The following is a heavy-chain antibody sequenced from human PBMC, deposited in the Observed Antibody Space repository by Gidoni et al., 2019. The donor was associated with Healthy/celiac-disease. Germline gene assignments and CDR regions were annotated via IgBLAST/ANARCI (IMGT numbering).Heavy chain of an antibody. CDR2: ISSSSSYI. J-gene: IGHJ3*02. D-gene: IGHD2-21*01. CDR3: ARDGGYSRADYAFDI. CDR1: GFTFSSYS. Sequence: EVQLVESGGGLVKPGGSLRLSCAASGFTFSSYSMNWVRQAPGKGLEWVSSISSSSSYIYYADSVKGRFTISRDNAKNSLYLQMNSLRAEDTAVYYCARDGGYSRADYAFDIWGQGTMVTVSS. V-gene: IGHV3-21*01.